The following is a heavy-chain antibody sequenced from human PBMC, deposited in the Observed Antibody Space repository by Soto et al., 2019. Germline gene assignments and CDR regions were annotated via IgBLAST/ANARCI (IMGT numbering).Heavy chain of an antibody. J-gene: IGHJ4*02. V-gene: IGHV3-33*01. CDR2: IWYDGSNK. CDR3: AREYYYDSSGPRPLDY. Sequence: GGSLRLSCAASGFTFSSYGTHWVRQAPGKGLEWVAVIWYDGSNKYYADSVKGRFTISRDNSKNTLYLQMNSLRAEDTAVYYCAREYYYDSSGPRPLDYWGQGTLVTVSS. D-gene: IGHD3-22*01. CDR1: GFTFSSYG.